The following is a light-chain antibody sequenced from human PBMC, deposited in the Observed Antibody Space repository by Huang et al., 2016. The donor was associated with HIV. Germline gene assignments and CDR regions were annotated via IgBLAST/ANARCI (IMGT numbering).Light chain of an antibody. Sequence: EIVLTQSPATRSMSPGQRATLSCRASQSVSRNLAWFQQKPGQAPRLLIYGASTRATCIPARFSGSGSGTEFTLTISSLQSEDFAVYYCQQYNNWPPMYTFGQGTKLEV. J-gene: IGKJ2*01. CDR2: GAS. CDR3: QQYNNWPPMYT. V-gene: IGKV3-15*01. CDR1: QSVSRN.